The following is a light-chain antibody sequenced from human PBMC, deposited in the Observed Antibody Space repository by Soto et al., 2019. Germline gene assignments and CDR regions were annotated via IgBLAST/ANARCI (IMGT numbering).Light chain of an antibody. CDR3: SSYTIRSAWV. CDR1: SSDVGDYNY. Sequence: QSALTQPASVSGSPGQSITISCTGTSSDVGDYNYVSWYQQHPGKAPKLMIYDVSNRPSGVSNRFSASKSGNTASLTISGLQAEDEADYYCSSYTIRSAWVFVTGTKLTVL. V-gene: IGLV2-14*03. CDR2: DVS. J-gene: IGLJ1*01.